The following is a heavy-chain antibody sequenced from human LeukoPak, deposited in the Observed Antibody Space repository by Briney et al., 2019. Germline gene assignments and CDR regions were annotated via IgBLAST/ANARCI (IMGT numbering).Heavy chain of an antibody. D-gene: IGHD3-9*01. J-gene: IGHJ6*03. V-gene: IGHV3-20*04. CDR1: GFTFSSYS. CDR2: LDWSGGNT. CDR3: ARGLSLVTLYFYYYMDV. Sequence: GGSLRLSCAASGFTFSSYSMNWVRQAPGKGLEWVSGLDWSGGNTAYVDSVKGRFTISRDNAKNSLYLQMNSLRAEDTAVYYCARGLSLVTLYFYYYMDVWGKGTTVTISS.